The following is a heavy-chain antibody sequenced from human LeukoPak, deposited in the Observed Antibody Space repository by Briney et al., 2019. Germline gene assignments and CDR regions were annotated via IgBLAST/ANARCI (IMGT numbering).Heavy chain of an antibody. CDR2: IYYSGST. J-gene: IGHJ6*03. D-gene: IGHD4-17*01. CDR1: GGSISSYY. Sequence: SESLSLTCTVSGGSISSYYWSWVRQPPGKGVGWIGDIYYSGSTNYNPSLKSRVTISVDTSKNQFSLKLSSVTAADTAVYYCARERGGDYGDFGSVYYYMDVWGKGTTVTISS. CDR3: ARERGGDYGDFGSVYYYMDV. V-gene: IGHV4-59*01.